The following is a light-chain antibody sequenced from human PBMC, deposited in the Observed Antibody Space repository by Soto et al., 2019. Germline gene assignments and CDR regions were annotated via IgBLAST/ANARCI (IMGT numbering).Light chain of an antibody. CDR1: QGISNY. V-gene: IGKV1-27*01. CDR3: QKYDGAPRT. Sequence: SPLSASVGDRVTITCRTSQGISNYLAWYQQKPGKVPKLLIYGASTLQPGVPSRFSGSGSGADFTLTISSLQPEDVATYYCQKYDGAPRTFGQGTKVDIK. J-gene: IGKJ1*01. CDR2: GAS.